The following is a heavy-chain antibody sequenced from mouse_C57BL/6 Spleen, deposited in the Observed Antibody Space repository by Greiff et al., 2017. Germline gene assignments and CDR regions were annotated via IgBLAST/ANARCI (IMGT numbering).Heavy chain of an antibody. CDR2: INPSNGGT. Sequence: LQPGTELVKPGASVKLSCKASGYTFTSYWMHWVKQRPGQGLEWIGNINPSNGGTNYNEKFKSKATLTVDKSSSTAYMQLSSLTSEDSAVYYCARFYYGNYDAMDYWGQGTSVTVSS. V-gene: IGHV1-53*01. CDR3: ARFYYGNYDAMDY. D-gene: IGHD2-1*01. J-gene: IGHJ4*01. CDR1: GYTFTSYW.